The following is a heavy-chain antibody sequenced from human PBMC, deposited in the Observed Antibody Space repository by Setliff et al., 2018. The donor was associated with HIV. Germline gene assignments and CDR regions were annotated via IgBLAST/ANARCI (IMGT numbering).Heavy chain of an antibody. CDR3: VKARVDGDYYYYYYMDV. J-gene: IGHJ6*03. CDR2: ISSNGGNT. Sequence: PGGSLRLSCSASGFTFSGYAMHWVRQAPGKGLEYVSAISSNGGNTYYADSVKGRFTITRDNSKNTLYLQMSSLRAEDTAVYYCVKARVDGDYYYYYYMDVWGKGTTVTVSS. V-gene: IGHV3-64D*09. D-gene: IGHD4-17*01. CDR1: GFTFSGYA.